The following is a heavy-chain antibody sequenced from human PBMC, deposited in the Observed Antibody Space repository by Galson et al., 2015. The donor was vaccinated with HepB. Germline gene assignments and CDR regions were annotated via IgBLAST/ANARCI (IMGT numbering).Heavy chain of an antibody. J-gene: IGHJ4*02. CDR1: GGSISSYY. CDR3: ARERTGYSSSYFDY. V-gene: IGHV4-59*01. Sequence: ETLSLTCTVSGGSISSYYWSWIRQPPGEGLEWIGYIYYSGSTNYNPSLKSRVTISVDTSKNQFSLKLSSVTAADTAVYYCARERTGYSSSYFDYWGQGTLVTVSS. D-gene: IGHD6-13*01. CDR2: IYYSGST.